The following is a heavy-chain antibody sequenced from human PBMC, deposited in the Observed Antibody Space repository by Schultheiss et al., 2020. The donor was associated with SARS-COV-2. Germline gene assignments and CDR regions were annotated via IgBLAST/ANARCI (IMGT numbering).Heavy chain of an antibody. V-gene: IGHV4-34*01. CDR2: INHSGST. CDR1: GGSFSGYY. D-gene: IGHD5-18*01. J-gene: IGHJ4*02. Sequence: SETLSLTCAVYGGSFSGYYWSWIRQPPGKGLEWIGEINHSGSTNYNPSLKSRVTISVDTSKNQFSLKLSSVTAADTAVYYCARGRGYSYGHTLFDYWGQGTLVTVSS. CDR3: ARGRGYSYGHTLFDY.